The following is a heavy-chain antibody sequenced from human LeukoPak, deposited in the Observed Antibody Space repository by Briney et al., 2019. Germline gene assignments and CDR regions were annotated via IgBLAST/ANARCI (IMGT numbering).Heavy chain of an antibody. D-gene: IGHD3-10*01. V-gene: IGHV4-30-4*01. CDR2: IYYSGST. Sequence: SETLSLTCTVSGGSISSGDYYWRWIRQPPGKGLEWIGYIYYSGSTYYNPSLKSRFTISVDTSKNQFSLKLSSVTAADTAVYYCARDFLWFGESDEYYGMDVWGKGTTVTVSS. CDR3: ARDFLWFGESDEYYGMDV. CDR1: GGSISSGDYY. J-gene: IGHJ6*04.